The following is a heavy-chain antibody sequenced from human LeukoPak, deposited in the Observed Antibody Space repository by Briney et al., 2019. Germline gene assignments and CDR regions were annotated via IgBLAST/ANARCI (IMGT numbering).Heavy chain of an antibody. V-gene: IGHV3-21*01. CDR1: GFTFSSYS. D-gene: IGHD6-6*01. CDR2: ISSSSSYI. J-gene: IGHJ4*02. Sequence: GGSLRLSCAASGFTFSSYSMNWVRRAPGKGLEWVSSISSSSSYIYYADSVKGRFTISRDNAKNSLYLQMNSLRAEDTAVYYCATPGVAARDYWGQGTLVTVSS. CDR3: ATPGVAARDY.